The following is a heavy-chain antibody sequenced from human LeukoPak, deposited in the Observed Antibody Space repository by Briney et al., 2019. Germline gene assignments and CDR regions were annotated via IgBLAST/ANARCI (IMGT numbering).Heavy chain of an antibody. Sequence: GGSLRLSCAASGFTFSSYAMSWVRQAPGKGLEWVSGISGTGGTSTYYADSVKGRFTISRDNSKNTLYLQMNSLRAEDTAVYYCARDRAVRFLEWLSDAFDIWGQGTVVTVSS. CDR1: GFTFSSYA. CDR2: ISGTGGTST. CDR3: ARDRAVRFLEWLSDAFDI. V-gene: IGHV3-23*01. D-gene: IGHD3-3*01. J-gene: IGHJ3*02.